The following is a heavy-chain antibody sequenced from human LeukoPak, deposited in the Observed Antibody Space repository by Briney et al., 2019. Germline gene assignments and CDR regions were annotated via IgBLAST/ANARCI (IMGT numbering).Heavy chain of an antibody. Sequence: SVKVSCKASGYTFTSYAISWVRQAPGQGLEWMGRIIPILGIANYAQKFQGRVTITADKSTSTAYMELSSLRSEDTAVYYCARDSDYGDYGLVVDYWGQGTLVTVSS. V-gene: IGHV1-69*04. D-gene: IGHD4-17*01. CDR2: IIPILGIA. CDR3: ARDSDYGDYGLVVDY. J-gene: IGHJ4*02. CDR1: GYTFTSYA.